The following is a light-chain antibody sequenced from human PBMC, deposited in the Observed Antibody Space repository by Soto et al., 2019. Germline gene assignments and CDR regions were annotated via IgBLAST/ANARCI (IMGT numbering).Light chain of an antibody. V-gene: IGKV1-39*01. J-gene: IGKJ1*01. CDR1: QSISNY. CDR3: QQSYSTPRT. CDR2: AAS. Sequence: DIQMTQSPSSLSASVGDRVTITCRASQSISNYLNCYQQKPWKAPKLLMYAASSLQSGVPSRFGGSGSGTDFTLTISSLQPEDFATYYCQQSYSTPRTFGQGTKVEIK.